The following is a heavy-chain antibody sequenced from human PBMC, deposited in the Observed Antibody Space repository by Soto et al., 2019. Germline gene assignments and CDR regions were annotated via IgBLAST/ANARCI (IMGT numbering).Heavy chain of an antibody. D-gene: IGHD2-21*02. CDR3: ARDPDYPYWGGDCYFDY. CDR1: GYTFTGYY. J-gene: IGHJ4*02. CDR2: INPNSGGT. Sequence: ASVKVSCKASGYTFTGYYMHWVRQAPGQGLEWMGWINPNSGGTNYAQKFQGWVTMTRDTSISTAYMELSRLRSDDTAVYYCARDPDYPYWGGDCYFDYWGQGTLVTVSS. V-gene: IGHV1-2*04.